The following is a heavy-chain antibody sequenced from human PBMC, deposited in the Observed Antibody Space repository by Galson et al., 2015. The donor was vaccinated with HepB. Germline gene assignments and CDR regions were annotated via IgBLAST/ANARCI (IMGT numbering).Heavy chain of an antibody. V-gene: IGHV1-58*01. CDR3: AADRDYDFWSGPTGY. J-gene: IGHJ4*02. CDR2: IVVGSGNT. D-gene: IGHD3-3*01. CDR1: GFTFTSSA. Sequence: SVKVSCKASGFTFTSSAVQWVRQARGQRLEWIGWIVVGSGNTNYAQKFQERVTITRDMSTSTAYMELSSLRSEDTAVYYCAADRDYDFWSGPTGYWGQGTLVTASS.